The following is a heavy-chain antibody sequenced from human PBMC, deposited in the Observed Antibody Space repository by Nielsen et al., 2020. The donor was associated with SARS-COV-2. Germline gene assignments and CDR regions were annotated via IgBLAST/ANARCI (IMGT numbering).Heavy chain of an antibody. Sequence: PGKGLEWVSAISGSGGNTYYADSVKGRFTISRDNSKNTLYLQMNSLRAEDTAVYYCAKALRGDYYFDYWGQGTLVTVSS. V-gene: IGHV3-23*01. J-gene: IGHJ4*02. D-gene: IGHD3-16*01. CDR3: AKALRGDYYFDY. CDR2: ISGSGGNT.